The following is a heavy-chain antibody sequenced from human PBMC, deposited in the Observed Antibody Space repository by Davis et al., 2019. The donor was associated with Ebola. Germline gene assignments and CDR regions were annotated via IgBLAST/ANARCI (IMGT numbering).Heavy chain of an antibody. J-gene: IGHJ5*02. CDR1: GYTFTGYY. CDR3: LVVVASNWFDP. D-gene: IGHD2-15*01. Sequence: ASVKVSCKASGYTFTGYYMHWVRQAPGQGLEWMGIINPSGGSTSYAQKFQGRVTMTRDTSTSTVYMELSSLRSEDTAVYYCLVVVASNWFDPWGQGTLVTVSS. V-gene: IGHV1-46*01. CDR2: INPSGGST.